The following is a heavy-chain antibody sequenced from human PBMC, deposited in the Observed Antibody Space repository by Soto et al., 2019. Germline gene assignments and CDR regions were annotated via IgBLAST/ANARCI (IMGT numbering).Heavy chain of an antibody. CDR1: GYTFTNYG. CDR2: INAGNGNT. D-gene: IGHD3-22*01. Sequence: ASVKVSCKASGYTFTNYGISWVRQAPGQRLEWMGWINAGNGNTKFSQKFQGRVTITRDTSASTAYMELRGLRSEDTAVYYCAILGTYYFDNSDNYFDFWGQGTLVTVSS. J-gene: IGHJ4*02. CDR3: AILGTYYFDNSDNYFDF. V-gene: IGHV1-3*01.